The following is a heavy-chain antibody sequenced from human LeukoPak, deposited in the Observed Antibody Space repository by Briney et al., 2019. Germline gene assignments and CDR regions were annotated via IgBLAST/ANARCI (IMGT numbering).Heavy chain of an antibody. Sequence: GGSLRLSCAASGFTFSSYSMNWVRQAPAKGLEWVSSISSSSSYIYYADSVKGRFTISRDNAKNSLYLQMNSLRAEDTAVYYCARDRVWGSYRPIDYWGQGTLVTVSS. D-gene: IGHD3-16*02. J-gene: IGHJ4*02. CDR1: GFTFSSYS. CDR3: ARDRVWGSYRPIDY. V-gene: IGHV3-21*01. CDR2: ISSSSSYI.